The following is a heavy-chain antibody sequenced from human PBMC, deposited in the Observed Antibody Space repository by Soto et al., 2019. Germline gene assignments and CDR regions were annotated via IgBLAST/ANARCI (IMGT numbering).Heavy chain of an antibody. CDR3: AAQEVGGSYVYTFDP. CDR1: GGSITSSSYY. V-gene: IGHV4-39*01. D-gene: IGHD1-26*01. J-gene: IGHJ5*02. CDR2: IYYSGST. Sequence: QLHLRESGPGLVKPSETLSLTCTVSGGSITSSSYYWGWIRQPPGKGLEWIGSIYYSGSTYYNPSLKSRVTXPXAXSXXQFPLKLSSGTAADTAVYYCAAQEVGGSYVYTFDPWGQGTLVTVSS.